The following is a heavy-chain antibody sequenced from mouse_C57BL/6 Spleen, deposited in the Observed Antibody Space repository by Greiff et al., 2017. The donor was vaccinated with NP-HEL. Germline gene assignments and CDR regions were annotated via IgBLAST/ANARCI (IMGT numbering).Heavy chain of an antibody. CDR3: ARSPSTVAPYYFDY. CDR2: INPSTGGT. D-gene: IGHD1-1*01. CDR1: GYSFTGYY. J-gene: IGHJ2*01. V-gene: IGHV1-42*01. Sequence: EVQLQQSGPELVKPGASVKISCKASGYSFTGYYMNWVKQSPEKSLEWIGEINPSTGGTTYNQKFKAKATLTVDKSSSTAYMQLKSLTSEDSAVYYCARSPSTVAPYYFDYWGQGTTLTVSS.